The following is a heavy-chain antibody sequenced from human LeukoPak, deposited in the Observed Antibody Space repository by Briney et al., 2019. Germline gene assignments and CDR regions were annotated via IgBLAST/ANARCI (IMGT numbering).Heavy chain of an antibody. J-gene: IGHJ6*03. CDR3: ARPFWSGYLYYYYYMDV. Sequence: GGSLRLSCAASGFTFSSYSMNWVRQAPGKGLEWVSSISSSSSYIYYADSVKGRFTISRDNAKNSLYLQMNSLRAEDTAVYYCARPFWSGYLYYYYYMDVWGKGTTVTVSS. CDR1: GFTFSSYS. V-gene: IGHV3-21*01. D-gene: IGHD3-3*01. CDR2: ISSSSSYI.